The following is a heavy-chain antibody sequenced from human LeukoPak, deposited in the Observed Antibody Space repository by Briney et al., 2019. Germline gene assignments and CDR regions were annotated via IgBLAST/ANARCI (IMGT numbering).Heavy chain of an antibody. Sequence: AGGSLRLSCAASGLTFSSYGMHWVRQAPGKGLEWVAVIWYGGSDKYYADSVKGRFTISRDNSKNTLYLQMSSLRAEDTAVYYCAKLSSGGNSRDNYWGQGTLVTVSS. CDR2: IWYGGSDK. CDR1: GLTFSSYG. CDR3: AKLSSGGNSRDNY. J-gene: IGHJ4*02. D-gene: IGHD4-23*01. V-gene: IGHV3-33*06.